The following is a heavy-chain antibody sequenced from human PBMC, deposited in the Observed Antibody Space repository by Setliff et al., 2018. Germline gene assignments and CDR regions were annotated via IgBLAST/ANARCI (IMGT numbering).Heavy chain of an antibody. D-gene: IGHD1-7*01. V-gene: IGHV3-53*05. CDR3: TKELDYIDTSGFQGGY. CDR2: LYDDGSK. J-gene: IGHJ4*02. CDR1: GFTVSAND. Sequence: PGGSLRLSCAASGFTVSANDMSWVRQAPGKGLEWISLLYDDGSKFYADSVKGRFTISRDSSKNTFYLQMNSLRVDDTAVYYCTKELDYIDTSGFQGGYWGQGTLVTVSS.